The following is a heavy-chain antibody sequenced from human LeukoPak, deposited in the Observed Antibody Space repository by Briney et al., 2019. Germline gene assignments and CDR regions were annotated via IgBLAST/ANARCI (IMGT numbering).Heavy chain of an antibody. CDR1: GFTFDDYA. V-gene: IGHV3-9*03. J-gene: IGHJ3*02. Sequence: GRSLRLSCAASGFTFDDYAMHWVRQAPGKGLEWVSGISWNSGSIDYADSVKGRFTISRDNAKNSLYLQMNSLRAEDMALYYCARSAGAFDIGGQGTMVTVSS. D-gene: IGHD3-10*01. CDR2: ISWNSGSI. CDR3: ARSAGAFDI.